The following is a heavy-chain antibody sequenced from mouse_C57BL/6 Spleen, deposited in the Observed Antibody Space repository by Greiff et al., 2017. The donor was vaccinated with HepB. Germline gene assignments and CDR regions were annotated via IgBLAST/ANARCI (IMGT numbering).Heavy chain of an antibody. CDR2: INPNNGGT. J-gene: IGHJ1*03. CDR3: ARREVTTVVATRYFDV. Sequence: EVQVVESGPELVKPGASVKISCKASGYTFTDYNMDWVKHSHGKSLEWIGDINPNNGGTIYNQKFKGKATLTVDKSSSTAYMELRSLTSEDTAVYYCARREVTTVVATRYFDVWGTGTTVTVSS. D-gene: IGHD1-1*01. CDR1: GYTFTDYN. V-gene: IGHV1-18*01.